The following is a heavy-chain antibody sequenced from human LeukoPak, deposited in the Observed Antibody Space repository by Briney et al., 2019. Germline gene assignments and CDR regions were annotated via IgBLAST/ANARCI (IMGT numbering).Heavy chain of an antibody. CDR1: GYTFTGYY. Sequence: GASVKVSCKASGYTFTGYYMHWVRQAPGQGLEWMGWINPNSGGTNYAKKFQGRVTMTRDTSISTAYMELSRLRSDDTAVYYCARGAGFGELLPLDYWGQGTLVTVSS. CDR3: ARGAGFGELLPLDY. V-gene: IGHV1-2*02. J-gene: IGHJ4*02. D-gene: IGHD3-10*01. CDR2: INPNSGGT.